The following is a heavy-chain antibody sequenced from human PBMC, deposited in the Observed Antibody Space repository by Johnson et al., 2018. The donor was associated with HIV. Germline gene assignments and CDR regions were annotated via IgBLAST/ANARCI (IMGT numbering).Heavy chain of an antibody. D-gene: IGHD2-2*01. CDR1: GFTFSSYA. CDR3: ARDVQYPGTDVFDI. Sequence: QVQLVESGGGVVQPGRSLRLSCAASGFTFSSYAIHWVRQAPGKGLEWVAGISYDGSNKYYADSVKGRFTISRDNSKNTLYLQMNSLRAEATAFYFCARDVQYPGTDVFDIWGQGTMVTVSS. CDR2: ISYDGSNK. J-gene: IGHJ3*02. V-gene: IGHV3-30-3*01.